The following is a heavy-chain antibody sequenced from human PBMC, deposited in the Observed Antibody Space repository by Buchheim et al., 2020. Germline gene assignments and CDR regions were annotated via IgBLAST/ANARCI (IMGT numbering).Heavy chain of an antibody. V-gene: IGHV4-31*03. J-gene: IGHJ4*02. CDR3: ARDYSGTWD. D-gene: IGHD6-13*01. CDR1: GGSISSPTHY. Sequence: QVQLQESGPGLVKPSQTLSLTCTVSGGSISSPTHYWTWIRQLPGKGLEWMGYIYYSGTTYYSPSLKSRVTMSVDPSKNHFSLRLDSVTAADTAVYYCARDYSGTWDWGQGTL. CDR2: IYYSGTT.